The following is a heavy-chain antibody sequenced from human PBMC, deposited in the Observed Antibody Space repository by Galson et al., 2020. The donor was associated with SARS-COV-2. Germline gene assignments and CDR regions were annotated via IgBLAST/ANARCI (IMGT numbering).Heavy chain of an antibody. D-gene: IGHD1-7*01. CDR1: GFTFSSYA. CDR2: ISYDGSNQ. CDR3: ARSGGGAGTTYGGGTTDYYYGMDV. J-gene: IGHJ6*02. V-gene: IGHV3-30-3*01. Sequence: TGGSLRLSCAASGFTFSSYAMHWVRQAPGKGLEWVAFISYDGSNQYYADSVKGRFTISRDNSKNTLYLQMNSLRPEDTAVYYCARSGGGAGTTYGGGTTDYYYGMDVWGQGTTVTVSS.